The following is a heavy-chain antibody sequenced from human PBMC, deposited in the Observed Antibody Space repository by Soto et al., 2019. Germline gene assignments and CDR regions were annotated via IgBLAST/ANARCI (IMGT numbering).Heavy chain of an antibody. D-gene: IGHD3-22*01. CDR3: ARARGLYYDSSGYYFDY. Sequence: GASVKVSCKASACTFSSYAISWVRQAPGQGLEWMGGIIPIFGTANYAQKFQGRVTITADEATSTAYMELSSLRSEDTAVYYCARARGLYYDSSGYYFDYWGQGTLVTVSS. J-gene: IGHJ4*02. CDR1: ACTFSSYA. V-gene: IGHV1-69*13. CDR2: IIPIFGTA.